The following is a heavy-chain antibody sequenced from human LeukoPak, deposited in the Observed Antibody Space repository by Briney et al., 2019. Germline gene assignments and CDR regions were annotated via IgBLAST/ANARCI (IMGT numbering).Heavy chain of an antibody. D-gene: IGHD3-16*01. CDR1: GFTFSSYA. Sequence: GGSLRLSCAASGFTFSSYAMSWVRQAPGKGLEWASAISGSGGSTYYADSVKGRFTISRDNSKNTLYLQMNSLRAEDTAVYYCAKDGASYYYYYMDVWGKGTTVTVSS. CDR2: ISGSGGST. J-gene: IGHJ6*03. CDR3: AKDGASYYYYYMDV. V-gene: IGHV3-23*01.